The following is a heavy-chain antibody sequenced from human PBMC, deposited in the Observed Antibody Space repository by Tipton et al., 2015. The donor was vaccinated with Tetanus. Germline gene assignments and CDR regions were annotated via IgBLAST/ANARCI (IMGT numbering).Heavy chain of an antibody. CDR3: TRAPGARPLLLRGVDY. Sequence: QLVQSGAEVKKPGESLKISCKSSGYSFTTYWIGWVRQMPGKGLEWMGIIYPGDSDTRYSPSFQGQVTISADKSINTTYLQWTSLTPSDPAIYYRTRAPGARPLLLRGVDYWGQGTLVTVSS. CDR2: IYPGDSDT. J-gene: IGHJ4*02. CDR1: GYSFTTYW. V-gene: IGHV5-51*01. D-gene: IGHD3-10*01.